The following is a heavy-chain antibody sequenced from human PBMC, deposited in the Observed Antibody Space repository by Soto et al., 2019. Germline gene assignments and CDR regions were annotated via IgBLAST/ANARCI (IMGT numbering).Heavy chain of an antibody. CDR1: GYTFTSQG. Sequence: ASVKVSCKASGYTFTSQGISWVRQAPGQGLEWMGWISAYNGDTNYAQKLQGRVTVTTDTSTSTAYMELRSLRSEDTAVYYCARMVRGSNIDYYHYMDVWGKGTTVTSP. J-gene: IGHJ6*03. V-gene: IGHV1-18*01. CDR3: ARMVRGSNIDYYHYMDV. CDR2: ISAYNGDT. D-gene: IGHD3-10*01.